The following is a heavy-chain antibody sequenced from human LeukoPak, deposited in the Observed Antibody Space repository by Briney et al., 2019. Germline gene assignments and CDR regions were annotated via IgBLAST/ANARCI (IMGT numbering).Heavy chain of an antibody. Sequence: EGSLRLSCAASGFTFSSYSMNWVRQAPGKGLEWVSSISSGSSYIHSADSLKGRFTISRDNAKNSLYLQLDSLRAEDTAVYYCARGAQIVVSPAAQARPGPSGVDYWGRGTLVTVSS. CDR1: GFTFSSYS. J-gene: IGHJ4*02. V-gene: IGHV3-21*01. D-gene: IGHD2-2*01. CDR3: ARGAQIVVSPAAQARPGPSGVDY. CDR2: ISSGSSYI.